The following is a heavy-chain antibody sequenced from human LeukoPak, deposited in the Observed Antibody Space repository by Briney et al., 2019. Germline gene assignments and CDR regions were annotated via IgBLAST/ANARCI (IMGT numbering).Heavy chain of an antibody. CDR2: INSNDDK. D-gene: IGHD5-24*01. Sequence: SGPTLVNPTQTLTLTYTFSGFSLSTSGVGVVWIRQPPGKGLEWLAIINSNDDKRYRPSLKSRLTITKDTSKNQVILTMTNMDPVDTATYYCAHRRSGMGSIFFDSWGQGTPVSVSS. CDR3: AHRRSGMGSIFFDS. J-gene: IGHJ4*02. V-gene: IGHV2-5*01. CDR1: GFSLSTSGVG.